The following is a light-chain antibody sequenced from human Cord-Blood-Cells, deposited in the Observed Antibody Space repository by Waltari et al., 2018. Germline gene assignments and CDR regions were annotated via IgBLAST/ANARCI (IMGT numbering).Light chain of an antibody. CDR1: RSAVGSYTL. CDR2: EVS. Sequence: QSALTQPASVSGSPGQSITISCPGTRSAVGSYTLVPWYHQHPGKAPKLMIYEVSKRPSGVSNRFSGSKSGNTASLTISGLQAEDEADYYCCSYAGSSTLVFGGGTKLTVL. CDR3: CSYAGSSTLV. J-gene: IGLJ3*02. V-gene: IGLV2-23*02.